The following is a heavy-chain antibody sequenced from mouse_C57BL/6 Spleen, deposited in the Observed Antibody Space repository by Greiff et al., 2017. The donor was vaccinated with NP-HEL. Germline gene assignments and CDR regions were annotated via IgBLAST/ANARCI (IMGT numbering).Heavy chain of an antibody. CDR2: IDPEDGDT. V-gene: IGHV14-1*01. Sequence: VQLQQSGAELVRPGASVKLSCTASGFNIKDYYMHWVKQRPEQGLEWIGRIDPEDGDTEYAPKFQGKATMTADTSSNTAYLQLSSLTSEDTAVYYCTCEYYYGSSPYWGQGTLVTVSA. D-gene: IGHD1-1*01. CDR1: GFNIKDYY. J-gene: IGHJ3*01. CDR3: TCEYYYGSSPY.